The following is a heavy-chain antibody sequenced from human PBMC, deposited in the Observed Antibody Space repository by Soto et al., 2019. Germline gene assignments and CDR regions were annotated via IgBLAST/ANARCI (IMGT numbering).Heavy chain of an antibody. CDR2: IKEDGGVR. CDR1: GFTFSGSW. V-gene: IGHV3-7*01. CDR3: ARDFLKGRHDI. J-gene: IGHJ6*04. Sequence: EVQLVESGGGLVQPGGSLRLSCAASGFTFSGSWMAWVRQAPGKGLEWLANIKEDGGVRNHVDSVSGRFSISRDNAKNSLFLQMNSLRAEDTAVYYCARDFLKGRHDIWGKGTTVTVSS.